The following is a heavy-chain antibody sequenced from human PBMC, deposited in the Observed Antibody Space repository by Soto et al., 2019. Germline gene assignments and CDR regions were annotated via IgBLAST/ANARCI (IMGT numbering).Heavy chain of an antibody. CDR1: GGTFSSYT. D-gene: IGHD4-17*01. CDR2: IIPILGIA. CDR3: ASDYGDYHAFDI. J-gene: IGHJ3*02. Sequence: QVQLVQSGAEVKKPGSSVKVSCKASGGTFSSYTISWVRQAPGQGLEWMGRIIPILGIANYAQKFQGRVTITADKSTSTAYMELSSLRSKDTAVYYCASDYGDYHAFDIWGQGTMVTVSS. V-gene: IGHV1-69*02.